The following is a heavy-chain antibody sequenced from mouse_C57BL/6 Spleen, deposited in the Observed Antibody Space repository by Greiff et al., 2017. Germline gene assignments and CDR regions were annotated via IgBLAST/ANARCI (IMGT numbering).Heavy chain of an antibody. V-gene: IGHV5-4*01. J-gene: IGHJ2*01. D-gene: IGHD2-3*01. CDR2: ISDGGSYT. Sequence: EVQLVESGGGLVKPGGSLKLSCAASGFTFSSYAMSWVRQTPEKRLEWVATISDGGSYTYYPDNVKGRFTISRDNAKNNLYLQMSHLKSEDTAMXYCGIDQGYYDYWGQGTTLTVSS. CDR3: GIDQGYYDY. CDR1: GFTFSSYA.